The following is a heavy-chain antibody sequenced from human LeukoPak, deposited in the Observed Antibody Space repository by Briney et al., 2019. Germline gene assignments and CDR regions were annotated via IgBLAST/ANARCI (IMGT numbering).Heavy chain of an antibody. D-gene: IGHD1-26*01. Sequence: ASVKVSCKASGYTFTSDYMDWVRQAPGQGLEWMGIVHSSGGVIKYAQEFQDRLTVTRDTSTSTIYMELSSLRSEDTAVYYCAGSSHQRNWFDPWGQGTLVTVSS. V-gene: IGHV1-46*01. CDR1: GYTFTSDY. J-gene: IGHJ5*02. CDR2: VHSSGGVI. CDR3: AGSSHQRNWFDP.